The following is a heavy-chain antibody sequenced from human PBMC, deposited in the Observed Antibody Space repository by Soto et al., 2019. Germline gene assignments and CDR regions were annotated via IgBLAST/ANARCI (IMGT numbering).Heavy chain of an antibody. V-gene: IGHV1-69*08. CDR2: IIPIFNTA. CDR3: ARDSPIGSSFCGYDAIDL. CDR1: GGTFSTST. D-gene: IGHD5-12*01. Sequence: QVQLVQSGAEVKEPGSSVKVSCKASGGTFSTSTFTWVRQAPGQGLEWVGRIIPIFNTADYAQKFQGSVTSTADKSTSTVFLELTKLRSEDTGIYYCARDSPIGSSFCGYDAIDLWGQGTLVTVS. J-gene: IGHJ4*02.